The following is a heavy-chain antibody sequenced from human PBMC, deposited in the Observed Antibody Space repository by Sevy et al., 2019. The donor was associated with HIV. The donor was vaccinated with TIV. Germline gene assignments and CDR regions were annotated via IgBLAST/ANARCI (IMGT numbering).Heavy chain of an antibody. J-gene: IGHJ6*02. V-gene: IGHV3-74*01. CDR2: INSDGSGT. Sequence: GGSLRLSCAASGFTFSSYWMHWVRQAPGKGLVWVSRINSDGSGTSYADSMKGRFTISRDNAKNTLYLQMNSLRAEDTAVYYCARDFWSAQRGMDVWGQGTTVTVSS. CDR1: GFTFSSYW. D-gene: IGHD3-3*01. CDR3: ARDFWSAQRGMDV.